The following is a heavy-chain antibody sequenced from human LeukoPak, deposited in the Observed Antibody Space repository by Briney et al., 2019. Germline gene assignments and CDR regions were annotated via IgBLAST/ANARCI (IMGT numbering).Heavy chain of an antibody. D-gene: IGHD4-17*01. Sequence: GSLRLSCAASGFTFSDYYMTWIRQAPGKGLEWVSYISTTGTTMYYADSVKGRFTISRDNAKNSLYLHMNTLRAEDTAVYYCAKDTSSTVTTVYFDCWGQGTLVTVSS. CDR1: GFTFSDYY. CDR3: AKDTSSTVTTVYFDC. CDR2: ISTTGTTM. V-gene: IGHV3-11*01. J-gene: IGHJ4*02.